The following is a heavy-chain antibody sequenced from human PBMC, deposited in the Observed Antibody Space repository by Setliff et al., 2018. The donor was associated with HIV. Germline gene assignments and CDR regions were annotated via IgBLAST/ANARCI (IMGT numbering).Heavy chain of an antibody. V-gene: IGHV4-59*01. CDR1: GGSFSGYF. J-gene: IGHJ4*02. CDR3: TRQTYYYGSGRYFPPDY. D-gene: IGHD3-10*01. CDR2: IHYSGST. Sequence: SETLSLTCAVYGGSFSGYFWSWIRQSPGKGLEWIGYIHYSGSTNYNPSLKSRVTISLDTSKNQFSLKLSSVTAEDTAVYYCTRQTYYYGSGRYFPPDYWGQGTLVTVSS.